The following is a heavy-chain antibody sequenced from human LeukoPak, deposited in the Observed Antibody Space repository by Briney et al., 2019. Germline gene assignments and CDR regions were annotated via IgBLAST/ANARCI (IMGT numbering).Heavy chain of an antibody. CDR2: INHSGST. V-gene: IGHV4-34*01. CDR1: GGSFSGYY. CDR3: ARVPPYYDILTGYYTRYYYYGMDV. J-gene: IGHJ6*02. Sequence: SETLSLTCAVYGGSFSGYYWSWIRQPPGKGLEWIGEINHSGSTNYNPSLKGRVTISVDTSKNQFSLKLSSVTAADTAVYYCARVPPYYDILTGYYTRYYYYGMDVWGQGTTVTVSS. D-gene: IGHD3-9*01.